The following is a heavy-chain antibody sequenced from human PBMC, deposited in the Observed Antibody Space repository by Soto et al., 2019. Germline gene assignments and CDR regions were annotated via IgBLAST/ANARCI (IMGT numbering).Heavy chain of an antibody. CDR1: GFTFSSYA. CDR2: ISGSGGST. D-gene: IGHD3-10*01. CDR3: AKDLTYYGSGSYPIFDY. V-gene: IGHV3-23*01. Sequence: EVQLLESGGGLVQRGGSLRLSCAASGFTFSSYAMSWVRQAPGKGLEWVSAISGSGGSTYYADSVKGRFTISRDNSKNTLYLQMNSLRAEDTAVYYCAKDLTYYGSGSYPIFDYWGQGTLVTVSS. J-gene: IGHJ4*02.